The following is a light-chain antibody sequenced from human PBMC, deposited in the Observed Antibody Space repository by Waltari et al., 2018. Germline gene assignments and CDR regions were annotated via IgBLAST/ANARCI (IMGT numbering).Light chain of an antibody. V-gene: IGLV3-1*01. Sequence: DLTQPPSVSVSPGQTASITCSGEELGEQYVSWYQQKPGQSPVLVIHQDDKRPSGIPDRFSASNSGNTATLTISGTQAVDEADYYCQTWDSSTVLFGGGTKVTVL. CDR1: ELGEQY. J-gene: IGLJ2*01. CDR2: QDD. CDR3: QTWDSSTVL.